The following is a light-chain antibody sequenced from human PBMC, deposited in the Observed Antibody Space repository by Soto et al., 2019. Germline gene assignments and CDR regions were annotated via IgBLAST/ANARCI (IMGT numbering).Light chain of an antibody. V-gene: IGKV1-5*03. CDR2: KAS. Sequence: EIQITPAPSSMSASVGDGVTITCGASQSISSWLAWYQQKPGKAPKLLIYKASSLESGVPSRFSGSGSGTEFTLTISSLQPDDFATYYCQQYNSYSWTFGQGTKVDIK. J-gene: IGKJ1*01. CDR3: QQYNSYSWT. CDR1: QSISSW.